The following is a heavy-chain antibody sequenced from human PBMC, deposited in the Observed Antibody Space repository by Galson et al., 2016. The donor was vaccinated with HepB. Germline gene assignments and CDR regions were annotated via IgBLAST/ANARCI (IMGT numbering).Heavy chain of an antibody. CDR2: ISGRGGST. CDR3: AKGDQDIVMMVVALDS. CDR1: GFTFSNYA. V-gene: IGHV3-23*01. Sequence: SLRLSCAASGFTFSNYAMNWVRQAPGKGLEWVSAISGRGGSTFYAESVKGRFTISRDNSRNTLYLQMNSLRAEDTAVYYCAKGDQDIVMMVVALDSWGQGTLVTVSS. J-gene: IGHJ4*02. D-gene: IGHD2-15*01.